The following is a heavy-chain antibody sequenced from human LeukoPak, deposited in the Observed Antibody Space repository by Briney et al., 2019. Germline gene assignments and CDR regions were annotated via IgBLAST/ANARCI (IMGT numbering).Heavy chain of an antibody. CDR3: ARAFDVPAAYDY. CDR2: IYSGGST. J-gene: IGHJ4*02. D-gene: IGHD2-2*01. CDR1: GFTVSSNY. V-gene: IGHV3-66*02. Sequence: GGSLRLSCAASGFTVSSNYMSWVRQAPGKGLEWASVIYSGGSTYYADSVKGRFTISRDNSKNTLYLQMNSLRAEDTAVYYCARAFDVPAAYDYWGQGTLVTVSS.